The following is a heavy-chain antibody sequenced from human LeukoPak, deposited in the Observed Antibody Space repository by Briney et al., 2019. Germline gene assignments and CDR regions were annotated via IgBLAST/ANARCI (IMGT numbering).Heavy chain of an antibody. CDR2: ISSSSSTI. CDR3: ARDLGRVGV. J-gene: IGHJ6*04. V-gene: IGHV3-48*01. D-gene: IGHD7-27*01. CDR1: GFTFSSYS. Sequence: GGSLRLSCAASGFTFSSYSMNWVRQAPGKGLEWVSYISSSSSTIYCADSVKGRFTISRDNAKNSLYLQMNSLRAEDTAVYYCARDLGRVGVWGKGTTVTVSS.